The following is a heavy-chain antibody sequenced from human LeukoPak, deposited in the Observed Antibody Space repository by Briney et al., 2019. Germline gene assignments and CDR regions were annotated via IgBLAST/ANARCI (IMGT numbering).Heavy chain of an antibody. Sequence: GSSVKVSCKASGGTFSSYAISWVRQAPGQGLEWMGRIIPILGIANYAQKFQGRVTITADKSTSTAYMELSSLRSEDTAVYYCARSPVDTALFDYWGQGTLVTVSS. D-gene: IGHD5-18*01. V-gene: IGHV1-69*04. J-gene: IGHJ4*02. CDR1: GGTFSSYA. CDR2: IIPILGIA. CDR3: ARSPVDTALFDY.